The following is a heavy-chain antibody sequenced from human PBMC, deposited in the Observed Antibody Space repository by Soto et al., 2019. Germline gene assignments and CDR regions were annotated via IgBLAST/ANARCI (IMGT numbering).Heavy chain of an antibody. CDR2: IIPIFGTA. CDR1: GGTFSSYA. D-gene: IGHD3-22*01. Sequence: SVKVSCKASGGTFSSYAISWVRQALGQGLEWMGGIIPIFGTANYAQKFQGRVTITADKSTSTAYMELSSLRSEDTAVYYCARSMYDSSGYFRECAFDIWGQGTMVTVSS. J-gene: IGHJ3*02. CDR3: ARSMYDSSGYFRECAFDI. V-gene: IGHV1-69*06.